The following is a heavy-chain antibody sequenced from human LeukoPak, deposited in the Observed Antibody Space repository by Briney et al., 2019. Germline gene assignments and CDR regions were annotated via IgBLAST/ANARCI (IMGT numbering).Heavy chain of an antibody. D-gene: IGHD3-22*01. V-gene: IGHV4-34*01. J-gene: IGHJ3*02. Sequence: SETLSLTCAVYGGSFSGYYWSWIRQPPGKGLEWIGEINHSGSTNYNPSLKSRVTISVDTSKNQFSLKLSSVTAADTAVYYCARGYYDSQDFDIWGQGTMVTVSS. CDR3: ARGYYDSQDFDI. CDR1: GGSFSGYY. CDR2: INHSGST.